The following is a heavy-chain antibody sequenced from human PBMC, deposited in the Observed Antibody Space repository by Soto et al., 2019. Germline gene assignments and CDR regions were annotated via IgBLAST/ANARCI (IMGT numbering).Heavy chain of an antibody. Sequence: EVQVLESGGGLVQPAGSLRLSCAASGFTFSVYAMSWVRQAPGKGLEWVSAISSNGGRTFYADSLRGRFTISRDNSKSALYLQMNNLRAEDTAIYYCAKYSELPYEAYLQQWGQGTLVTVSS. V-gene: IGHV3-23*01. D-gene: IGHD1-7*01. CDR1: GFTFSVYA. J-gene: IGHJ1*01. CDR3: AKYSELPYEAYLQQ. CDR2: ISSNGGRT.